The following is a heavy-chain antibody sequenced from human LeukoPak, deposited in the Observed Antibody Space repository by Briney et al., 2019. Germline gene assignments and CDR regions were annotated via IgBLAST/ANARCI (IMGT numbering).Heavy chain of an antibody. CDR1: GGSISSYY. V-gene: IGHV4-59*01. CDR3: AREVGATYSSFDY. CDR2: IYYSGST. Sequence: SETLSLTCTVSGGSISSYYWSWIRQPPGKGLEWLGYIYYSGSTNYNPSLKSRVTISVDTSKNQFSLKLSSVTAADTAVYYCAREVGATYSSFDYWGQGTLVTVSS. D-gene: IGHD1-26*01. J-gene: IGHJ4*02.